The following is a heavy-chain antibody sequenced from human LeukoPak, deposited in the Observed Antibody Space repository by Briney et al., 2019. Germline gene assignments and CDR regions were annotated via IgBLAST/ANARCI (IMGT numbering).Heavy chain of an antibody. D-gene: IGHD3-9*01. CDR2: SDPKSGAT. J-gene: IGHJ5*02. CDR3: ARTADILTGYHPTNWFDP. CDR1: NYTFSSLGSGNSFISFA. V-gene: IGHV1-2*02. Sequence: GASVKVSCKASNYTFSSLGSGNSFISFAISWVRQAPGQGLEWKGWSDPKSGATKYEHFQGRVTMTRDTSISTAYMELSRLRSDDTAVYYCARTADILTGYHPTNWFDPWGQGTLVTVPS.